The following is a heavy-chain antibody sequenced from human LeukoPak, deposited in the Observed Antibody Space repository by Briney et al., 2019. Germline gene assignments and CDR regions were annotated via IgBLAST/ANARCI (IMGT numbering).Heavy chain of an antibody. Sequence: ASVKVSCKASGYTFTGYYMHWVRQAPGQGLEWMGWINPNSGGTNYAQKFQGRVTMTRDTSISTAYMELSRLRSDDTAVYYCASTPIAVAGSYYYYYMDVWGKGTTVTISS. D-gene: IGHD6-19*01. V-gene: IGHV1-2*02. CDR3: ASTPIAVAGSYYYYYMDV. CDR2: INPNSGGT. J-gene: IGHJ6*03. CDR1: GYTFTGYY.